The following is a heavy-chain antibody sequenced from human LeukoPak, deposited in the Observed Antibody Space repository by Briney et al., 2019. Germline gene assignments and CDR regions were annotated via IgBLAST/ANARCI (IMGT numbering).Heavy chain of an antibody. CDR1: GGTFSSYA. CDR2: IIPIVGTA. CDR3: ARRYCSSTSCYRWFDP. J-gene: IGHJ5*02. V-gene: IGHV1-69*05. D-gene: IGHD2-2*01. Sequence: SVKVSCKASGGTFSSYAISWVRQAHGQGLEWMGGIIPIVGTANYAQKFQGRVTMTRDTSISTAYMELSRLRSDDTAVYYCARRYCSSTSCYRWFDPWGQGTLVTVSS.